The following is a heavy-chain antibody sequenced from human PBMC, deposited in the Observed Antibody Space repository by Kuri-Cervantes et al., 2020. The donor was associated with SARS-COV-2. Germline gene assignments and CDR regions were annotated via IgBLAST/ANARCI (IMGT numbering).Heavy chain of an antibody. J-gene: IGHJ4*02. V-gene: IGHV1-8*02. D-gene: IGHD2-2*01. CDR2: MNPDTGNA. CDR1: GYTFTNND. CDR3: ARDRGTSDY. Sequence: ASVKVSCKASGYTFTNNDINWVRQASGQGLEWMGWMNPDTGNAGYAQEFQGRVTMTRIMSTSTAYMELSSLRFEDSAVYYCARDRGTSDYWGQGTLVTVSS.